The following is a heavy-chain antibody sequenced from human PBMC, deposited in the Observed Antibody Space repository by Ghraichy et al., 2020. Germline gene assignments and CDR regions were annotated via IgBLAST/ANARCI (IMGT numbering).Heavy chain of an antibody. CDR1: GDSINDYF. V-gene: IGHV4-59*08. J-gene: IGHJ6*03. CDR3: ARHRPHYYYMDV. Sequence: SQTLSLTCIVSGDSINDYFWSWIRQPPGRGVEWVGYIYYLGKTNYKPPLETRLTISVDTSNNQFSLKLTSVTAADTAVYYCARHRPHYYYMDVWGRGTTVTVSS. CDR2: IYYLGKT.